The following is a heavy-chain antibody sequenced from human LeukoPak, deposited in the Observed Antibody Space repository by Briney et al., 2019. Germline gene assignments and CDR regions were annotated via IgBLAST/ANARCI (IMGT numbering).Heavy chain of an antibody. CDR2: IIPILGIA. CDR3: ARSESSSWYDGSMVGAFDI. V-gene: IGHV1-69*04. Sequence: GASVKVSCKASGGTFSSYAISWVRQAPGQGLEWMGRIIPILGIANYAQKFQGRVTITADKSTSTAYMELSSLRSEDTAVYYCARSESSSWYDGSMVGAFDIWGQGTMVTVSS. J-gene: IGHJ3*02. D-gene: IGHD6-13*01. CDR1: GGTFSSYA.